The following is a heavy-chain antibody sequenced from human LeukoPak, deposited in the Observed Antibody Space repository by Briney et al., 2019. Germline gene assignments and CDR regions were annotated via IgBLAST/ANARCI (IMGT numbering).Heavy chain of an antibody. J-gene: IGHJ5*02. CDR1: GFTFSSYA. V-gene: IGHV3-23*01. CDR2: ISGSGGST. CDR3: AKDQTYDFWSGSPVWFDP. D-gene: IGHD3-3*01. Sequence: GGSLRLSCAASGFTFSSYAMSWVRQAPGKGLEWVSAISGSGGSTYYVDSVKGRFTISRDNSKNTLYLQMNSLRAEDTAVYYCAKDQTYDFWSGSPVWFDPWGQGTLVTVSS.